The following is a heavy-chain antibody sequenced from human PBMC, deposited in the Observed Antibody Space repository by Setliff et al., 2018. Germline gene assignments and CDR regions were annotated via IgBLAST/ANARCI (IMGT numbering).Heavy chain of an antibody. D-gene: IGHD2-15*01. J-gene: IGHJ3*02. CDR2: IKQDGSEK. CDR3: ARDLLGFDGFDI. V-gene: IGHV3-7*01. Sequence: PGGSLRLSCVASGFTFSDYGMHWVRQAPGKGLEWVANIKQDGSEKYYVDSVKGRFTISRDNAKNSLYLQMNSLRAEDTAVYYCARDLLGFDGFDIWGRGTMVTVSS. CDR1: GFTFSDYG.